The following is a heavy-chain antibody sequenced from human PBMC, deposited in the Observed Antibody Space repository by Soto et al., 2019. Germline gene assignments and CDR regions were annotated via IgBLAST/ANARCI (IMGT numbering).Heavy chain of an antibody. CDR2: VSAYNGNT. Sequence: QVQLVQSGAEVKKPGASVKVSCKASGYTFASYAISWMRQAPGQGLEWMGWVSAYNGNTNYAQKLQGRVTMTTDTSTRTAYMELRSPTSDYTTGYYCARDPPPPDYWGQGTLVTVSS. CDR3: ARDPPPPDY. J-gene: IGHJ4*02. CDR1: GYTFASYA. V-gene: IGHV1-18*01.